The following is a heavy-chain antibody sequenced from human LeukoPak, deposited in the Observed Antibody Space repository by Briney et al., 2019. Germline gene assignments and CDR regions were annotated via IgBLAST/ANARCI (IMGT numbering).Heavy chain of an antibody. CDR2: MYYNGAT. CDR1: GDSISASNFY. D-gene: IGHD1-1*01. J-gene: IGHJ4*02. Sequence: SETLSLTCIVSGDSISASNFYWGWIRQPPGKGLEWIGSMYYNGATHYNPSLKSRVTISVDTSKNQFSLKVSSVTAVDTAVYYCARQGTTNWKLDCWGQGTLVMVST. V-gene: IGHV4-39*01. CDR3: ARQGTTNWKLDC.